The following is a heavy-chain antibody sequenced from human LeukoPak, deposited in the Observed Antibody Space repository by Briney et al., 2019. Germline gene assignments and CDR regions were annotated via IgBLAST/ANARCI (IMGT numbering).Heavy chain of an antibody. V-gene: IGHV1-8*01. J-gene: IGHJ4*02. D-gene: IGHD1-26*01. CDR3: ARDWDGEGGSYSEITY. CDR1: GYTFTSYD. CDR2: MNPNSGNT. Sequence: GASVKVSCKASGYTFTSYDINWVRQATGQGLEWMGWMNPNSGNTGYAQKFQGRVTMTRDMSTSTVYMELSSLRSEDTAVYYCARDWDGEGGSYSEITYWGQGTLVTVSS.